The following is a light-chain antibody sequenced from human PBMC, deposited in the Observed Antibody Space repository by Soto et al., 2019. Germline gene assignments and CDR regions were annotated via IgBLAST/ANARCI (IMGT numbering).Light chain of an antibody. J-gene: IGKJ1*01. Sequence: IHVSLSPASLSASIGDRVTITCRASQSISSYLNWYQQKPGKAPKLLIYAASSLQSGVPSRFSGSGSGTDFTLTISSLQPEDFATYYCQQSYSTPRTFGQGTKVDI. V-gene: IGKV1-39*01. CDR2: AAS. CDR3: QQSYSTPRT. CDR1: QSISSY.